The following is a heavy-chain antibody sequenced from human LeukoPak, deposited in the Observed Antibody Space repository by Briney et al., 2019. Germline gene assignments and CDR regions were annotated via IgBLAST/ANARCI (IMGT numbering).Heavy chain of an antibody. J-gene: IGHJ4*02. V-gene: IGHV3-30-3*01. CDR3: ARDRSGIDY. Sequence: PGGSLRLSCAASGFTFSSYAMHWVRQAPGKGLEWVAVISYDGSNKHYADSVKGRFTISRDNSKNTLYLQMNSLRAEDTAVYYCARDRSGIDYWGQGTLVTVSS. CDR1: GFTFSSYA. D-gene: IGHD1-26*01. CDR2: ISYDGSNK.